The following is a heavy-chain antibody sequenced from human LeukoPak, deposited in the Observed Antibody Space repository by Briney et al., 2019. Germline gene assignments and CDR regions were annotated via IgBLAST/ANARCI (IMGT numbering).Heavy chain of an antibody. CDR1: RFTFSTYT. V-gene: IGHV3-48*02. J-gene: IGHJ4*02. CDR3: ARFPHYYDSSGYSF. D-gene: IGHD3-22*01. Sequence: PGGSLRLSCAASRFTFSTYTMNWVRQAPGKGLEWVSYISSSSSTIYYADSVKGRFTISRDNAKNSLYLQMNSLRDEDTAVYYCARFPHYYDSSGYSFWGQGTLVTVSS. CDR2: ISSSSSTI.